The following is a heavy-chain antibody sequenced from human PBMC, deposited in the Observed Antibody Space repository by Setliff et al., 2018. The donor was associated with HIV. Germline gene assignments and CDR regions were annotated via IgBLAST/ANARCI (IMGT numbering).Heavy chain of an antibody. CDR3: ARYNFRRGYWDYFDY. CDR1: GFSLSTSGLS. J-gene: IGHJ4*02. D-gene: IGHD3-3*01. Sequence: SGPTLVNPTQTLTLTYTFSGFSLSTSGLSVGWIRQPPGKALEWLAHIFPNDEKSYSASLKSRLTISEDTSKSQVVLTMTNMDPLDTATYFCARYNFRRGYWDYFDYWGQGTQVTVSS. CDR2: IFPNDEK. V-gene: IGHV2-26*01.